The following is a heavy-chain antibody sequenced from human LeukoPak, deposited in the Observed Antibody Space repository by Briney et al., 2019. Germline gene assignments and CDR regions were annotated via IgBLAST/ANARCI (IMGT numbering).Heavy chain of an antibody. CDR1: GDSVSSNSAA. Sequence: SQTLSLTCAISGDSVSSNSAAWNWTRQSPSRGLEWLGRTYYRSKWYNDYAVSVESRITINPDTSKHQFSLKLTSVTAADAAVYYCASSVGSTGYWGQGTLVTVSS. CDR2: TYYRSKWYN. D-gene: IGHD1-26*01. J-gene: IGHJ4*02. CDR3: ASSVGSTGY. V-gene: IGHV6-1*01.